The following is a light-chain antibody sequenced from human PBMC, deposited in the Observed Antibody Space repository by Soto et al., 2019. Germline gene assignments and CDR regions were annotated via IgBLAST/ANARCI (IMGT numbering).Light chain of an antibody. CDR2: SNN. J-gene: IGLJ1*01. CDR3: AAWDDSLNGYV. V-gene: IGLV1-44*01. Sequence: QSVLTQPPSTSGTPGQRVTISCSGSRSNIGSNTVNWYQHLPGTAPKLLIYSNNQRPSGVPERFSGSKSGTSASLAVSGLQSEDEADYYCAAWDDSLNGYVFGTGTKVTVL. CDR1: RSNIGSNT.